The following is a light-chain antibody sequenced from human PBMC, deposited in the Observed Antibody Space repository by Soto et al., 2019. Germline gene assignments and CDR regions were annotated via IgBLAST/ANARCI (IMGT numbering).Light chain of an antibody. Sequence: EIVMTPSPATLSVSPGERATLSSRASQSVNIYLAWYQQKPGQAPRLLIFGASSRATGIPARLSGSGSGTEFNLTISSLQSEDFAVYFCQQYDDWLRLTFGGGTKVDIK. CDR1: QSVNIY. J-gene: IGKJ4*01. V-gene: IGKV3D-15*01. CDR3: QQYDDWLRLT. CDR2: GAS.